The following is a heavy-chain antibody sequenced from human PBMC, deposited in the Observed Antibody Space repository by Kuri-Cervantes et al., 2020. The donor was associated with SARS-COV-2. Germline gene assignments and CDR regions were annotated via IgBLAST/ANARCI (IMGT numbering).Heavy chain of an antibody. CDR1: GGSFSGYY. V-gene: IGHV4-4*08. CDR2: IYTSGST. J-gene: IGHJ6*02. CDR3: ARDGVYGSGTRYYYYYGMDV. Sequence: SEALSLTCAVYGGSFSGYYWGWIRQPPGKGLEWIGSIYTSGSTNYNPSLKSRVTISVDTSKNQFSLKLSSVTAADTAVYYCARDGVYGSGTRYYYYYGMDVWGQGTTVTVSS. D-gene: IGHD3-10*01.